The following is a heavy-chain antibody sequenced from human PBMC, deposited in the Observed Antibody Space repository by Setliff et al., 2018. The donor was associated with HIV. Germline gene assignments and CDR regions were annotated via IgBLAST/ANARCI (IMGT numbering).Heavy chain of an antibody. Sequence: PVGSLRLSCAASGFTFSSNGMHWVRQAPGKGLEYVSSISSDGGSTFYANSVKGRFTISRDNSKSTLYLQMNSLRAEDTAVYYCARDRYSGSSTDYWGQGTLVTVSS. D-gene: IGHD1-26*01. CDR3: ARDRYSGSSTDY. CDR1: GFTFSSNG. CDR2: ISSDGGST. V-gene: IGHV3-64*01. J-gene: IGHJ4*02.